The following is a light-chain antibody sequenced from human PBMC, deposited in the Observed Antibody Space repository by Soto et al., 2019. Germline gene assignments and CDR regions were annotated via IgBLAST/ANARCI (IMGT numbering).Light chain of an antibody. Sequence: DIQMTQSPSSLSASVGDRVTITCQASQDISNYLSWYQQRPGKAPKLLIYDSSNLETGVPSRFSGGGSGTHXTFXXRXLQPEDIAXXSXXQSDSLPLTFGGGTKVDIK. CDR2: DSS. CDR1: QDISNY. V-gene: IGKV1-33*01. CDR3: XQSDSLPLT. J-gene: IGKJ4*01.